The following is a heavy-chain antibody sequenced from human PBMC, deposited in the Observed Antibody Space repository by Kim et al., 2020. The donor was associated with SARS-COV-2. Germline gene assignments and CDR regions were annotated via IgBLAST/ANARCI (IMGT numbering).Heavy chain of an antibody. D-gene: IGHD3-22*01. CDR3: ARGPLRGYYFDY. Sequence: SETLSLTCAVYGESFIDHYWAWIRQPPGKGLEWIGRINHRGSTDYNPSLKSRVTMSIDTFRNQFSLKLYSVTAADMAVYYCARGPLRGYYFDYWGPGPLV. V-gene: IGHV4-34*01. CDR2: INHRGST. J-gene: IGHJ4*02. CDR1: GESFIDHY.